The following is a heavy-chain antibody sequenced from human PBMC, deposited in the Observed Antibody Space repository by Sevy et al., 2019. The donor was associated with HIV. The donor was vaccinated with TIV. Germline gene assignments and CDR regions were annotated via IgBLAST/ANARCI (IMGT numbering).Heavy chain of an antibody. CDR1: GFTVSSNY. Sequence: GGSLRLSCAASGFTVSSNYMSWVRQAPGKGLEWVSVIYSGGSTYYAVSVKGRFTISRDNSKNTLYLQMNSLRAEDTAVYYCARWAYYYDSSGYYRGYFQHWGQGTLVTVSS. CDR2: IYSGGST. J-gene: IGHJ1*01. V-gene: IGHV3-53*01. D-gene: IGHD3-22*01. CDR3: ARWAYYYDSSGYYRGYFQH.